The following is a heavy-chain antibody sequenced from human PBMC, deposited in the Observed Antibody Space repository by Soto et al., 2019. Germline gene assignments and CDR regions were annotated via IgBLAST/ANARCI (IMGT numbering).Heavy chain of an antibody. CDR2: INAGNGNT. V-gene: IGHV1-3*01. Sequence: GASVKVSCKASGYTFTSYAMHWVRQAPGQRLEWMGWINAGNGNTKYSQKFQGRVTITRDTSASTAYMELSSLRSEDTAVYYCARSXLRFLEWLFDAFDIWGQGTMVTV. CDR1: GYTFTSYA. CDR3: ARSXLRFLEWLFDAFDI. J-gene: IGHJ3*02. D-gene: IGHD3-3*01.